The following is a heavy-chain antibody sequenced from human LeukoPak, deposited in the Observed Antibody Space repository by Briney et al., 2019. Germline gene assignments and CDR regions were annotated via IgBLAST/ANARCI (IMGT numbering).Heavy chain of an antibody. D-gene: IGHD4-11*01. V-gene: IGHV3-23*01. CDR3: AKGRRKYSNYASFDY. J-gene: IGHJ4*02. CDR1: GFTFSSSA. Sequence: GGSLRLSCAASGFTFSSSAMSWVRQAPGKGLEWVSAISGSGGSTYYADSVKGRFTISRDNSKNTLYLQMNSLRAEDTAVYYCAKGRRKYSNYASFDYWGQGTLVTVSS. CDR2: ISGSGGST.